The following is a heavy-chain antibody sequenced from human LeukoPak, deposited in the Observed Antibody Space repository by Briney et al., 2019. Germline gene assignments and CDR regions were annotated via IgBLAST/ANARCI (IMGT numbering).Heavy chain of an antibody. Sequence: PSETLSLTCTVSGGSISSGGYYWSWIRQHPGKGLEWIGYIHNSGSTYYNPSLKSPVSISVDTFKSHFSLRLSSVTAADTAVYYCARGEYYGSGSYYPGDYWGQGTLVTVSS. V-gene: IGHV4-31*01. D-gene: IGHD3-10*01. J-gene: IGHJ4*02. CDR3: ARGEYYGSGSYYPGDY. CDR1: GGSISSGGYY. CDR2: IHNSGST.